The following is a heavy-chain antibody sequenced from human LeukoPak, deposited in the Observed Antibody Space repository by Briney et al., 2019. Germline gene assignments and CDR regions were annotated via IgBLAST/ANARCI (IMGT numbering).Heavy chain of an antibody. CDR1: GFTFSSYG. Sequence: GGSLRLSCAASGFTFSSYGMHWVRQAPGKGLEWVAFTRYDGSNKYYADSVKGRFTISRDNSKNTLYLQMNSLRAEDTAVYYCAKDEVVITAIDYWGQGTLVTVSS. D-gene: IGHD3-22*01. CDR2: TRYDGSNK. CDR3: AKDEVVITAIDY. V-gene: IGHV3-30*02. J-gene: IGHJ4*02.